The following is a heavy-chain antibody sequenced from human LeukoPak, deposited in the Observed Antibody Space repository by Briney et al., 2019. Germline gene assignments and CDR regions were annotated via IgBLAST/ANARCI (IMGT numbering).Heavy chain of an antibody. CDR3: ARDPPPSLLWFGELPTDSNSDY. J-gene: IGHJ4*02. CDR1: GFIFSDYY. V-gene: IGHV3-11*01. Sequence: PGGSLRLSCAASGFIFSDYYMSWIRQAPGKGLEWVSYISSSGSTIYYADSVKGRFTISRDNDKNSLYLQMNSLRAEDTAVYYCARDPPPSLLWFGELPTDSNSDYWGQGTLVTVSS. CDR2: ISSSGSTI. D-gene: IGHD3-10*01.